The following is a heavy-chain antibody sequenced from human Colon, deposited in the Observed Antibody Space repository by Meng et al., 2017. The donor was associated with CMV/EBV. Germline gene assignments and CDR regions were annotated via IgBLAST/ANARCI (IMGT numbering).Heavy chain of an antibody. J-gene: IGHJ3*01. Sequence: GGSLRLSCAASGFTVVSNYMNWVRQAPGKGLEWVALIYNDDQTYYADSVTGRFAISRDRFKNTLFLQMNNLKSDDTALYYCARGGSSSLGDEAFDFWGQGTMVTVSS. D-gene: IGHD3-16*01. CDR2: IYNDDQT. CDR3: ARGGSSSLGDEAFDF. CDR1: GFTVVSNY. V-gene: IGHV3-66*02.